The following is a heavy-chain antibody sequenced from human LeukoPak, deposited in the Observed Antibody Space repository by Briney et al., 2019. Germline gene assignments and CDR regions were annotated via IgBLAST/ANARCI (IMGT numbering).Heavy chain of an antibody. CDR1: GYTFTSYD. V-gene: IGHV1-8*01. Sequence: GASVKVSCKASGYTFTSYDINWVRQATGQGLEWMGWMNPNSGNTGYAQKFQGRVTMTRNTSISTAYMELSSLRSEDTAVYYCARGRYSSGWYSSGTNWFDPWGQGTLVTVSS. J-gene: IGHJ5*02. CDR3: ARGRYSSGWYSSGTNWFDP. D-gene: IGHD6-19*01. CDR2: MNPNSGNT.